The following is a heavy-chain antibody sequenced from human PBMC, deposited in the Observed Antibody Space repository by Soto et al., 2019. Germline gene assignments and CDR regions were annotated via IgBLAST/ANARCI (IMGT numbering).Heavy chain of an antibody. CDR3: ARARLQPPTYYYYGMDV. J-gene: IGHJ6*02. CDR2: IKQDGSEK. V-gene: IGHV3-7*05. Sequence: GGFLRLSCAASGFTFSSYWMSWVRQAPGKGLEWVANIKQDGSEKYYVDSVKGRFTISRDNAKNSLYLQMNSLRAEDTAVYYCARARLQPPTYYYYGMDVWGQGTTVTVSS. D-gene: IGHD4-4*01. CDR1: GFTFSSYW.